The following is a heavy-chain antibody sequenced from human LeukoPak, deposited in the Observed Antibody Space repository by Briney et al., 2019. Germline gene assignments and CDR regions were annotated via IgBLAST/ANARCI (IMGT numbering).Heavy chain of an antibody. CDR2: INHSGST. Sequence: SETLSLTCAVSGYSISSGYYWGWIRQPPGKGLEWIGSINHSGSTYYNPSLKSRVTISVDTSKNQFSLKLSSVTAADTAVYYCARDLRSGLASIGAFDIWGQGTMVTVSS. CDR3: ARDLRSGLASIGAFDI. V-gene: IGHV4-38-2*02. CDR1: GYSISSGYY. D-gene: IGHD3-22*01. J-gene: IGHJ3*02.